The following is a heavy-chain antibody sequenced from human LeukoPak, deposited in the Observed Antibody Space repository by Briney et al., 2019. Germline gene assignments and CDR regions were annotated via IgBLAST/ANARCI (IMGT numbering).Heavy chain of an antibody. Sequence: GASVKVSCKASGYTFTSYYMHWVRQAPGQGLEWMGMINPSGGSTSYAQKFQGRVTMTRDTSTSTVYMELSSLRSEDTAVYYCARDRGTEVYFDYWGQGTLVTVSS. V-gene: IGHV1-46*01. CDR1: GYTFTSYY. D-gene: IGHD4-23*01. CDR3: ARDRGTEVYFDY. CDR2: INPSGGST. J-gene: IGHJ4*02.